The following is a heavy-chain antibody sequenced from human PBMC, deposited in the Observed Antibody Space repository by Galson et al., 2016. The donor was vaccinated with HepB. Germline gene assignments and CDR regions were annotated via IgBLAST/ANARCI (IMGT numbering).Heavy chain of an antibody. J-gene: IGHJ5*02. CDR3: AKGSTGTLSNNWFDP. V-gene: IGHV1-8*01. CDR2: MDPNSGST. CDR1: GYSFLTYD. D-gene: IGHD1-7*01. Sequence: SVKVSCKASGYSFLTYDVTWVRQATGQGLEWMGWMDPNSGSTDYGQKFQGRVTMTANTSTQTVYMELNSLTIEDTGVYYCAKGSTGTLSNNWFDPRGQGTLVTVSS.